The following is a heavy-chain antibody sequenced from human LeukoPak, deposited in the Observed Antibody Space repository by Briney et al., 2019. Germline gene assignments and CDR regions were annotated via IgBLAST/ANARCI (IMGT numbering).Heavy chain of an antibody. D-gene: IGHD2-2*01. V-gene: IGHV4-39*07. CDR1: GGSISSSSYY. Sequence: SETLSLTCTVSGGSISSSSYYWGWIRQPPGKGLEWIGSIYYSGSTYYNPSLKSRVTISVDTSKNQFSLKLSSVTAADTAVYYCARGSEDIVVVPAAIGFDYWGRGTLVTVSS. CDR2: IYYSGST. CDR3: ARGSEDIVVVPAAIGFDY. J-gene: IGHJ4*02.